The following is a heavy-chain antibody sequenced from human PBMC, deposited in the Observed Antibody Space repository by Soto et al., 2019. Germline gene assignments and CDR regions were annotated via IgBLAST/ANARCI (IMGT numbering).Heavy chain of an antibody. Sequence: GSLGLSSAASGISFSDSAIRLVRQALGKGLEWVSAISGSAIATYYADSVKGRFTISRDNSKNTLYMQMNILRAEDTAVYYCVKDAISMVRGTHNWFDPLGQGTLVTVPS. J-gene: IGHJ5*02. CDR3: VKDAISMVRGTHNWFDP. CDR2: ISGSAIAT. D-gene: IGHD3-10*01. V-gene: IGHV3-23*01. CDR1: GISFSDSA.